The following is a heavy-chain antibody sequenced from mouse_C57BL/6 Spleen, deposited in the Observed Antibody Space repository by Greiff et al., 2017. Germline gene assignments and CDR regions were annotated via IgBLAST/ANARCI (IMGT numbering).Heavy chain of an antibody. Sequence: QVQLQQSGAELVRPGSSVKLSCKASGYTFTSYWMHWVKQRPIQGLEWIGNIDPSDSETHYNQKFKDKATLTVDKSSSTAYMQLSSLTSEDSAVYYCARGYFRMDYWGQGTSVTVSS. CDR1: GYTFTSYW. V-gene: IGHV1-52*01. CDR2: IDPSDSET. D-gene: IGHD2-3*01. CDR3: ARGYFRMDY. J-gene: IGHJ4*01.